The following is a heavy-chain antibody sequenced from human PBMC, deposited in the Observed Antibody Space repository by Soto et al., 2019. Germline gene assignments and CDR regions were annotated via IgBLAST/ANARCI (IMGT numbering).Heavy chain of an antibody. CDR2: IYYSGNT. D-gene: IGHD6-19*01. V-gene: IGHV4-39*01. J-gene: IGHJ1*01. Sequence: QLQLQESGPGLVKPSETLSLTCTVSGGSISSNTYYWGWIRQPPGKGLEWIGSIYYSGNTYYNPSLKSRVTISVDTSKNQFSLKLSSVTAADTAVYYCAIHIAVAVSESFQHWGQGTLVTVSS. CDR1: GGSISSNTYY. CDR3: AIHIAVAVSESFQH.